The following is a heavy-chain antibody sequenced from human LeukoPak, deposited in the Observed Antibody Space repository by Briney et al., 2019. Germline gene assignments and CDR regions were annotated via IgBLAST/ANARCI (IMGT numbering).Heavy chain of an antibody. Sequence: QPGGSLRLSCAASGFTFSSYEMNWVRQAPGKGLEWISCISGSGRTIYYADSVKGRFTISRDNAKNSLSLQMNSLRADDTAVYYCARHWWESSGSYHFDYWGQGTLVTVSS. D-gene: IGHD6-19*01. CDR3: ARHWWESSGSYHFDY. CDR1: GFTFSSYE. V-gene: IGHV3-48*03. J-gene: IGHJ4*02. CDR2: ISGSGRTI.